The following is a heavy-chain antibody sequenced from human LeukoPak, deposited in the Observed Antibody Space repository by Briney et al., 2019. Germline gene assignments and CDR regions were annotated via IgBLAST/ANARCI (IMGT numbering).Heavy chain of an antibody. CDR3: TTDVLGYCSGGSCYYFDY. Sequence: GGSLRLSCAASGFTFSNAWMSWVRQAPGKGLEWVGRIKSKTDGGTTDYAAPVKGRFTISRDDSKNTLYLQMNSLKTEDTAVYYCTTDVLGYCSGGSCYYFDYWGQGSLVTVSS. CDR2: IKSKTDGGTT. CDR1: GFTFSNAW. V-gene: IGHV3-15*01. D-gene: IGHD2-15*01. J-gene: IGHJ4*02.